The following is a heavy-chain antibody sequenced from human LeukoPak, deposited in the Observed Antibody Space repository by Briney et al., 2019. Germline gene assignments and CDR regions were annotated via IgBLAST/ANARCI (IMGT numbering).Heavy chain of an antibody. CDR1: GGSINSTSSY. J-gene: IGHJ3*02. CDR3: ARAGRDGYSPASDSFDI. D-gene: IGHD5-24*01. CDR2: IYYTGNT. Sequence: SETLSLTCTVSGGSINSTSSYWGWIRQPPGKGLEWIGNIYYTGNTDHNPTLKSRVTISVDTSKNQFSLRLNSVTAADTAVYYCARAGRDGYSPASDSFDIWGQGKTVTVSS. V-gene: IGHV4-39*01.